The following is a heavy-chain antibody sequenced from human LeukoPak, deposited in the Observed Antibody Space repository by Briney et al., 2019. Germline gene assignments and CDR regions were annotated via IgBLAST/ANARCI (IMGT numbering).Heavy chain of an antibody. CDR3: ARAALPYYDILTGAGDY. Sequence: GGSLRLSCAASGFTFSSYSMNWVRQAPGKGLEWVSSISSSSSYIYYADSVKGRFTISRDNAKNSLYLQMSSLRAEDTAVYYCARAALPYYDILTGAGDYWGQGTLVTVSS. CDR1: GFTFSSYS. CDR2: ISSSSSYI. V-gene: IGHV3-21*01. D-gene: IGHD3-9*01. J-gene: IGHJ4*02.